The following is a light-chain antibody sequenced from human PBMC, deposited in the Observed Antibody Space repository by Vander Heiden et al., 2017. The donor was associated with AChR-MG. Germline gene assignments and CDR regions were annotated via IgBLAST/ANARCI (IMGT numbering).Light chain of an antibody. CDR2: KAS. CDR3: QQDDSFPYT. CDR1: QGVSTW. Sequence: DIQMTQSPSTLSASVGDRVTVTCRPSQGVSTWLAWYQQKPGKAPKLLVYKASSLESGVPSRFSGSGSGTEFTLTISSLQPDDFATYYCQQDDSFPYTFGQGTKLEIK. V-gene: IGKV1-5*03. J-gene: IGKJ2*01.